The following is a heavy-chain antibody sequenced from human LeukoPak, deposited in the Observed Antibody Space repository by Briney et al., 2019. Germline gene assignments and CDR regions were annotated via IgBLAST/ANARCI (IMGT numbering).Heavy chain of an antibody. CDR2: ISYDGSNT. CDR3: AKDLEPYTSGWYGDY. Sequence: PGRSLRLSCAASGFTFSGYAMHWVRQAPGKGLEWVAVISYDGSNTYYADSVKGRFTISRDNSKNTLYLQMNSLRVEDTAVYHCAKDLEPYTSGWYGDYWGQGTLVTVSS. CDR1: GFTFSGYA. D-gene: IGHD6-19*01. V-gene: IGHV3-30*04. J-gene: IGHJ4*02.